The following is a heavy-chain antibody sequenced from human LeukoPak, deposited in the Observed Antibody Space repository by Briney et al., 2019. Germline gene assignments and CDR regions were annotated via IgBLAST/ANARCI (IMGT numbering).Heavy chain of an antibody. J-gene: IGHJ4*01. CDR1: GYTFNNHY. CDR2: INPSGGST. CDR3: ARQGTYSSAIGMGY. D-gene: IGHD6-19*01. V-gene: IGHV1-46*02. Sequence: ASVKVSCKASGYTFNNHYMYWVRQAPGQGLEWMGVINPSGGSTSYAQKFQGRVTMTRDTSTRTVYMEVNSLRSEDTAVYYCARQGTYSSAIGMGYWGHGTLVTVSS.